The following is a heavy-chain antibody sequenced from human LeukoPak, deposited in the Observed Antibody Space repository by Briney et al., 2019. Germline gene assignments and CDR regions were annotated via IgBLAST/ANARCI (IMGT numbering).Heavy chain of an antibody. CDR1: GFTFSSNF. CDR3: TRGGGGSFPHY. J-gene: IGHJ4*02. Sequence: GGSLRLSCAASGFTFSSNFLSWVRPPPGKGLEWVSDIYSGGSTYYADSVKGRFTISRDNSKNTLYLQMNSLRAEDTAVYYCTRGGGGSFPHYWGQGTLVTVSS. CDR2: IYSGGST. V-gene: IGHV3-53*01. D-gene: IGHD2-21*01.